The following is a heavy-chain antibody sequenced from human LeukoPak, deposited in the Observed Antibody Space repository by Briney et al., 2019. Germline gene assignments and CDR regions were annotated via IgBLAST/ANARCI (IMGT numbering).Heavy chain of an antibody. CDR3: ARLMYSGSYYVFDY. J-gene: IGHJ4*02. Sequence: KPSETLSLTCSVSGGSMSSYYWSWIRQPAGKGLERIGRIYTSGSTNYNPSLKSRVTMSVDTSKNQFSLKLSSVTAADTAVYYCARLMYSGSYYVFDYWGQGTLVTVSS. CDR2: IYTSGST. D-gene: IGHD1-26*01. V-gene: IGHV4-4*07. CDR1: GGSMSSYY.